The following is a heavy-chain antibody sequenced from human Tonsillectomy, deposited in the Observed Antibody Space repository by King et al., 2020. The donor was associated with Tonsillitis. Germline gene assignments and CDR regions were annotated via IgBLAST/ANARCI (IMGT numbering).Heavy chain of an antibody. CDR1: GFTFSSYW. CDR2: IKQDGSEK. Sequence: VQLVESGGGLVQPGGSLRLSCAASGFTFSSYWMNWVRQAPGKGLEWVANIKQDGSEKYYVDSVKGRFTISRDNAKNSLYLQMNSLRAEDTAVYYCAGDNYDFWSGMAYYYYMDVWGKGTTVTVSS. V-gene: IGHV3-7*03. D-gene: IGHD3-3*01. CDR3: AGDNYDFWSGMAYYYYMDV. J-gene: IGHJ6*03.